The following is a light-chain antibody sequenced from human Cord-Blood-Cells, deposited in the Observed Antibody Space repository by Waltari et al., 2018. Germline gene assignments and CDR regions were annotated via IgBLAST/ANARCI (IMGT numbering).Light chain of an antibody. CDR2: YKSDSDK. CDR1: SGINVGTYR. CDR3: MIWHSSARV. Sequence: QAVLTQPSSLSASPGASASLTCTLRSGINVGTYRIYWYQQKPGSPPQYLLRYKSDSDKQQGAGVPIRFSGSKDASADAGILLISGRQSEDEADYYCMIWHSSARVFGGGTKLTVL. V-gene: IGLV5-45*02. J-gene: IGLJ3*02.